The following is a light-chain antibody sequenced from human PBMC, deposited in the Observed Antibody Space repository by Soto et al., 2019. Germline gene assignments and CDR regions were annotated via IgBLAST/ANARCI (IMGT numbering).Light chain of an antibody. CDR1: SSDVGGYNY. V-gene: IGLV2-14*01. Sequence: QSALTQPASVSGSPGQSITISCTGTSSDVGGYNYVSWYQQHPGKAPKLMIYDVSNRPSGVSNRFAGSKSGNTASLTISGLQAEEEAEYYCSSYTSSSILFGGGTKLTVL. CDR3: SSYTSSSIL. J-gene: IGLJ2*01. CDR2: DVS.